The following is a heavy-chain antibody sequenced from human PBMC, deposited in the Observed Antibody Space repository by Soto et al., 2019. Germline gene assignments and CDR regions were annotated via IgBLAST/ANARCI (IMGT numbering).Heavy chain of an antibody. V-gene: IGHV4-59*01. D-gene: IGHD4-17*01. J-gene: IGHJ4*02. CDR3: ATMGTPVTGLYYFDY. Sequence: SETLSLTCTVSGGSITNYYWSWIRQPPGKGLEWIGYIYYSGGTNYNPSLKSRITISVDTSKNQFSLKLSSVTAADTAVYYCATMGTPVTGLYYFDYWGQGTLVTVSS. CDR1: GGSITNYY. CDR2: IYYSGGT.